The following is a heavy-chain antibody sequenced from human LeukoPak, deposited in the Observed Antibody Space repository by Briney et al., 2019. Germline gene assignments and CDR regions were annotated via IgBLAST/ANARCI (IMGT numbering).Heavy chain of an antibody. Sequence: GGSLRLSCAASGITFSSYGMHWVRQAPGKGLEWVAFIRYDGSNKYYADSVRGRLTISRDNSKNTLYLQMNSLGAEDTAVYYCAKDRYYDSGSYLSYWGQGTLVTVSS. D-gene: IGHD3-10*01. CDR3: AKDRYYDSGSYLSY. J-gene: IGHJ4*02. CDR1: GITFSSYG. CDR2: IRYDGSNK. V-gene: IGHV3-30*02.